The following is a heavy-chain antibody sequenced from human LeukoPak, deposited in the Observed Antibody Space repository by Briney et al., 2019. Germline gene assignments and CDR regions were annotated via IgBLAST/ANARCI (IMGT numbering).Heavy chain of an antibody. Sequence: GSLRLSCAASGFTFSSYAMSWIRQPPGKGLEWIGEINHSGSTNYNPSLKSRVTISVDTSKNQFSLKLSSVTAADTAVYYCARARYCSSTSCYNRGVDYWGQGTLVTVSS. CDR1: GFTFSSYA. V-gene: IGHV4-34*01. CDR2: INHSGST. CDR3: ARARYCSSTSCYNRGVDY. D-gene: IGHD2-2*02. J-gene: IGHJ4*02.